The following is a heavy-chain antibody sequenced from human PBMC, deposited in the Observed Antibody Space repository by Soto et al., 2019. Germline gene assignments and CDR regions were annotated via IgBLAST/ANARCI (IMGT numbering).Heavy chain of an antibody. CDR3: ARDNGDSSASLVDY. J-gene: IGHJ4*02. D-gene: IGHD3-22*01. CDR2: ISTYNGKT. CDR1: GYSYANYG. Sequence: QIQLAQSGPEVKKPGASVKVSCTSSGYSYANYGLSWVRQAPGQGLEWMGWISTYNGKTDYAQKFQDRVTLTIVTSTTTGYMEVRHLRFDDTAIYYCARDNGDSSASLVDYWGQGTLVTVSS. V-gene: IGHV1-18*01.